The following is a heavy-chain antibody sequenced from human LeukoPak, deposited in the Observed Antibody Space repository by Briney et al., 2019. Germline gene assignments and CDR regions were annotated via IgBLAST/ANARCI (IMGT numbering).Heavy chain of an antibody. V-gene: IGHV4-34*01. CDR1: GGSFSGYY. J-gene: IGHJ3*02. CDR2: INHSGST. CDR3: ARGRYYYDSSGYSFGFDI. D-gene: IGHD3-22*01. Sequence: SETLSLTCAVSGGSFSGYYWSWIRQPPGKGLEWIGEINHSGSTNYNPSLKSRVTISVDTSKNQFSLKLSSVTAADTAVYYCARGRYYYDSSGYSFGFDIWGQGTMVTVSS.